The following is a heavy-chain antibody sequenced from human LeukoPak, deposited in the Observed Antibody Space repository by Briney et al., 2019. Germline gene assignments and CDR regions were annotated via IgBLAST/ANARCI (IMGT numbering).Heavy chain of an antibody. V-gene: IGHV3-30*02. CDR1: GFTFSSYW. Sequence: GGSLRLSCAASGFTFSSYWMHWVRQAPGKGLEWVAFIRYDGSNKYYADSVKGRFTISRDNSKNTLYLQMNSLRAEDTAVYYCAKGPYGSGSYLKTHFDYWGQGTLVTVSS. J-gene: IGHJ4*02. D-gene: IGHD3-10*01. CDR2: IRYDGSNK. CDR3: AKGPYGSGSYLKTHFDY.